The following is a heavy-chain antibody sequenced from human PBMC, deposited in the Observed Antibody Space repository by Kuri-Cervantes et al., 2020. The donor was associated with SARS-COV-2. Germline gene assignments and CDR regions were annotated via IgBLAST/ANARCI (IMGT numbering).Heavy chain of an antibody. CDR3: ARVWGSRLYEDTNSYFDL. V-gene: IGHV4-38-2*02. J-gene: IGHJ2*01. D-gene: IGHD3-16*01. Sequence: SETLSLTCTVSGYSISSDYYWGWIRQPPGKGLEWIGSISHSGSTYYNPSLKSRVTISVDRAKNQFSLKLSSVTAADTAVYYCARVWGSRLYEDTNSYFDLWGRGTLVTVSS. CDR2: ISHSGST. CDR1: GYSISSDYY.